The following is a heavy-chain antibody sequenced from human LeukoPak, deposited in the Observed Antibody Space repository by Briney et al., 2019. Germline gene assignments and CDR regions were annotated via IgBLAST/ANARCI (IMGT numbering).Heavy chain of an antibody. CDR1: GGTLSSYA. V-gene: IGHV1-69*01. J-gene: IGHJ6*02. CDR3: AVSGSYRYYYYGMDV. D-gene: IGHD1-26*01. Sequence: GASVKVSCKASGGTLSSYAISWVRQAPGQGLEWMGGIIPIFGTANYAQKFQGRVTITADESTSTAYMELSSLRSEDTAVYYCAVSGSYRYYYYGMDVWGQGTTVTVSS. CDR2: IIPIFGTA.